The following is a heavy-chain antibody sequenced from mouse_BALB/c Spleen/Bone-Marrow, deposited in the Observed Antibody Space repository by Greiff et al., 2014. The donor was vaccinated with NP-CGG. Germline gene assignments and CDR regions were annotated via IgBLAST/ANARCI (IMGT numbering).Heavy chain of an antibody. CDR3: ARYSFGSSYFDY. J-gene: IGHJ2*01. CDR1: GFNIKDTY. CDR2: IDPANGNT. Sequence: EVQLQQSGAELVKPGASVKLSCTASGFNIKDTYIHWVKQRPEQGLEWIGRIDPANGNTKYDPNFQGKATTTADTSSNTAYLQLSSLPSEDAAVYYCARYSFGSSYFDYWGQGTTLTVSS. D-gene: IGHD1-1*01. V-gene: IGHV14-3*02.